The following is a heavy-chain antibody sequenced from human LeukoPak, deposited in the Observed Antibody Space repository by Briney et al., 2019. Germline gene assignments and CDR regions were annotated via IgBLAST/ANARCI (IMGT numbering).Heavy chain of an antibody. V-gene: IGHV3-30*18. D-gene: IGHD1-26*01. CDR3: AKGESGSYDQVIDY. CDR2: ISYDGRSNK. CDR1: GFTFSNYG. Sequence: GGCLRPSCAASGFTFSNYGLDWVRQAPGKGLEWVVLISYDGRSNKYYADSVKDGFTISRDNSKNTLYLQMNSLRAEDTAVYYCAKGESGSYDQVIDYWGQGTLVTVSS. J-gene: IGHJ4*02.